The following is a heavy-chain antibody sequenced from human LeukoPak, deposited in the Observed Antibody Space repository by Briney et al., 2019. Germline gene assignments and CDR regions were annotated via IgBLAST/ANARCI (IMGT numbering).Heavy chain of an antibody. D-gene: IGHD6-19*01. CDR1: GFTFSSYW. J-gene: IGHJ4*02. Sequence: GGSLRLSCAASGFTFSSYWMSWVRQAPGKGLEWVANIKQDGSEKYYVDSVKGRFTISRDNAKNSLYLQMNSLRAEDTAVYYCARERSSWVGSGWYGNYFDYWGQGTLVTVSS. CDR3: ARERSSWVGSGWYGNYFDY. CDR2: IKQDGSEK. V-gene: IGHV3-7*01.